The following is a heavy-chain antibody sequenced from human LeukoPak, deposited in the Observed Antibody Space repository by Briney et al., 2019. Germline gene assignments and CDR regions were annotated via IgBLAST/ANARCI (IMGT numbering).Heavy chain of an antibody. V-gene: IGHV3-73*01. Sequence: GGSLRLSCAASGFTFSSYWMSWVRQASGKGLEWVGHIRSRTYNYATTYAASVKGRFTISRDDSKNTAYLQMNSLKIEDTAVYYCTRPGVTAIGDYWGQGTLVTVSS. D-gene: IGHD2-21*02. CDR2: IRSRTYNYAT. J-gene: IGHJ4*02. CDR3: TRPGVTAIGDY. CDR1: GFTFSSYW.